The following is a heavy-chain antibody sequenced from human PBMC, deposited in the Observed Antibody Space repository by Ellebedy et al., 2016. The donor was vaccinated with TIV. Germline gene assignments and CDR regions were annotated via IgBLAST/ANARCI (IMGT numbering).Heavy chain of an antibody. D-gene: IGHD7-27*01. CDR1: GFTFSSYW. CDR3: GRERWGLGDY. CDR2: IKPDGSGI. V-gene: IGHV3-74*03. J-gene: IGHJ4*02. Sequence: GESLKISCAASGFTFSSYWMTWVRQAPGKGLEWVSRIKPDGSGITYADSVTGRFTNSRDNAEDTLYLQMDSRRVEDTAVYYCGRERWGLGDYWGQGTLVTVSS.